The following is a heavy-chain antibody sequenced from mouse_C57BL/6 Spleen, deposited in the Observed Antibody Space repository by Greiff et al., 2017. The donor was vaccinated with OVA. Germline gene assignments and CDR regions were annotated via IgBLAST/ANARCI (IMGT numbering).Heavy chain of an antibody. J-gene: IGHJ4*01. D-gene: IGHD2-14*01. CDR1: GFSLTSYG. V-gene: IGHV2-2*01. CDR3: ARNRYYDAMDY. CDR2: IWSGGST. Sequence: VKLMESGPGLVQPSQSLSITCTVSGFSLTSYGVHWVRQSPGKGLEWLGVIWSGGSTAYHAAFISRLSISKDNSKSQVFFKMNSLQADDTAIYYCARNRYYDAMDYWGQGTSVTVSS.